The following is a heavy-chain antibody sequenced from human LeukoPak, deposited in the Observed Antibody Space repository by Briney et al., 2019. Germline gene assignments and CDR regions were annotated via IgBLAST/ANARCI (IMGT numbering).Heavy chain of an antibody. CDR1: GGSISSSSYY. D-gene: IGHD3-10*01. Sequence: SETLSLTCTVSGGSISSSSYYWGWIRQPPGKGLEWIGSIYYSGSTYYNPSLKSRVTITVDTSKNQFSLKLSSVTAADTAVYYCARPKVRGVIGYFDYWGQGTLVTVSS. CDR3: ARPKVRGVIGYFDY. V-gene: IGHV4-39*01. CDR2: IYYSGST. J-gene: IGHJ4*02.